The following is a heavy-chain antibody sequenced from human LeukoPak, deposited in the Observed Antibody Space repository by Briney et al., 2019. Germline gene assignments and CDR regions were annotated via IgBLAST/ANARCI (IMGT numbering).Heavy chain of an antibody. CDR3: AKEFDYDILTGPQGY. CDR2: ISGSGGST. CDR1: GFTFSSYG. J-gene: IGHJ4*02. V-gene: IGHV3-23*01. Sequence: GGSLRLSCAASGFTFSSYGMSWVRQAPGKGLEWVSAISGSGGSTYYADSVKGRFTISRDNSKNTLYLQMNSLRAEDTAVYYCAKEFDYDILTGPQGYWGQGTLVTVSS. D-gene: IGHD3-9*01.